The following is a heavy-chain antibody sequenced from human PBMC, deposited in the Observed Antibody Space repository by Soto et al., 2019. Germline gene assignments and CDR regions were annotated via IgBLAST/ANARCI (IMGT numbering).Heavy chain of an antibody. CDR2: ISYDGSNK. J-gene: IGHJ1*01. CDR1: GFTFSSYA. V-gene: IGHV3-30-3*01. Sequence: QVQLVESGGGVVQPGRSLRLSCAASGFTFSSYAMHWVRQAPGKGLAWVAVISYDGSNKYYADSVKGRFTISRDNSKNTLYLQMNSLRAEDTAVYYCARDSRYCSGGSCYSGYFQHWGQGTLVTVSS. CDR3: ARDSRYCSGGSCYSGYFQH. D-gene: IGHD2-15*01.